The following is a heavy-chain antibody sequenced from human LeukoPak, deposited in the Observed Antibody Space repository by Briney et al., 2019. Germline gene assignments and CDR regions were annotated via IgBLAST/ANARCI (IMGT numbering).Heavy chain of an antibody. V-gene: IGHV4-4*02. CDR3: ASTSVVVTAMTSDY. CDR2: IYHSGST. Sequence: SETLSLTCAVSGDSISSSNWWSWVRQPPGKGLEWIGEIYHSGSTNYNPSLKSRVTISVDKSKNQFSLKLSSVTAADTAVYHCASTSVVVTAMTSDYWGQGTLVTVSS. CDR1: GDSISSSNW. D-gene: IGHD2-21*02. J-gene: IGHJ4*02.